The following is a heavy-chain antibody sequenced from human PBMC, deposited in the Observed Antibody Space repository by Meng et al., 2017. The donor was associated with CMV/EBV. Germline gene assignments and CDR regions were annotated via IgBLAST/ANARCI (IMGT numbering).Heavy chain of an antibody. CDR1: GFTFSSHA. CDR3: AKDHPYYYGSGSYSGGYYFDD. V-gene: IGHV3-23*01. CDR2: ISGSGGST. J-gene: IGHJ4*02. D-gene: IGHD3-10*01. Sequence: GGSLSLSCAASGFTFSSHAMSWVRQAPGKGLEWVSAISGSGGSTYYADSVKGRFTISRDNSKNTLYLQMNSLRAEDTAVYYCAKDHPYYYGSGSYSGGYYFDDWGQGTLVTVSS.